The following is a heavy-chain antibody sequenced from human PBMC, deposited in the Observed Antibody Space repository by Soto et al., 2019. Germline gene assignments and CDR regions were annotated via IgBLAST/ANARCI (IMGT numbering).Heavy chain of an antibody. Sequence: GGSLRLSCAASGFIFSSYWMYWVRQAPGKGLVWVSRINSDGGRISYADSVKGRFTTSRDNAKNTLYLQMNFLGAEDTALYYCARDLGKYDRYYFDSWGQGTLVTVSS. J-gene: IGHJ4*02. D-gene: IGHD3-9*01. V-gene: IGHV3-74*01. CDR2: INSDGGRI. CDR3: ARDLGKYDRYYFDS. CDR1: GFIFSSYW.